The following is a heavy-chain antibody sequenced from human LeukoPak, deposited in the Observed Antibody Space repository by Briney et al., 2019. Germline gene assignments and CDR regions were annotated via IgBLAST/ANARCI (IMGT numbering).Heavy chain of an antibody. CDR3: ARDSPYYGSGSFSD. D-gene: IGHD3-10*01. Sequence: GGSLRLSCAASGFTFSSYEMNWVRQAPGKGLEWVSYISSSGSTIYYADSVKGRFTISRDNAKNSLYLQMNSLRAEDTAVYYCARDSPYYGSGSFSDWGQGTLVTVSS. CDR2: ISSSGSTI. CDR1: GFTFSSYE. J-gene: IGHJ4*02. V-gene: IGHV3-48*03.